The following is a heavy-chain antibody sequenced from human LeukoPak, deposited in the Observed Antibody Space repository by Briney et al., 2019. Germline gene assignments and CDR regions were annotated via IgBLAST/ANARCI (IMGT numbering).Heavy chain of an antibody. CDR2: ISSSSYI. CDR3: ARQGPYGDYSH. Sequence: GGSLRLSCVASGFTFSSYSMNRVRQAPGKGLEWVSSISSSSYILYADSVKGRFTISRDNAKNSLFLQINSLRAEDTAAYYCARQGPYGDYSHWGQGTMVTVSS. CDR1: GFTFSSYS. J-gene: IGHJ4*02. V-gene: IGHV3-21*01. D-gene: IGHD4-17*01.